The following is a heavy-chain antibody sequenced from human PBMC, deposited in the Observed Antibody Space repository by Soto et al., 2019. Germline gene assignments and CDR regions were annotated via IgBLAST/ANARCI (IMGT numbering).Heavy chain of an antibody. CDR3: AREGASSRRYNYYGMDV. Sequence: QVQLQESGPGLVKPSETLSLTCTVSGGSISSYYWSWIRQPPGKGLEWIGYIYYSGSTNYNPSLKSRATITVDTSKNQFSLKLSSVTAADTAVYYCAREGASSRRYNYYGMDVWGQGTTVTVSS. J-gene: IGHJ6*02. CDR2: IYYSGST. CDR1: GGSISSYY. D-gene: IGHD1-26*01. V-gene: IGHV4-59*01.